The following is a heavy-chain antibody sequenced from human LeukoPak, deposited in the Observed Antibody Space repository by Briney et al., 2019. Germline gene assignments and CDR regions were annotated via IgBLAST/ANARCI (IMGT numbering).Heavy chain of an antibody. CDR3: VRGRERVAATDNWFDP. D-gene: IGHD2-15*01. CDR2: ISTSSSYI. CDR1: GFTFSSYS. Sequence: GGSLRLSCAASGFTFSSYSMDWVREAPGKGLEWVSYISTSSSYIYYADSVKGRFPISRDNAKNSLYLQMNSLRAEDTAEYYCVRGRERVAATDNWFDPWGQGTLVTVSS. V-gene: IGHV3-21*01. J-gene: IGHJ5*02.